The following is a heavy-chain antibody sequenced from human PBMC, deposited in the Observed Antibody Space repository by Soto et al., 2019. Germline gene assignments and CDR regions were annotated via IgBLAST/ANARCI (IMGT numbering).Heavy chain of an antibody. D-gene: IGHD2-2*01. CDR1: GYTFTSYA. J-gene: IGHJ3*02. CDR2: INAGNGNT. V-gene: IGHV1-3*01. Sequence: ASVKVSCKASGYTFTSYAMHWVRQAPGQRLEWMGWINAGNGNTKYSQKFQGRVTITRDTSASTAYMELSSLRSEDTAVYYCATSRDCSSTSCPNDAFDIWGQGTMVTVSS. CDR3: ATSRDCSSTSCPNDAFDI.